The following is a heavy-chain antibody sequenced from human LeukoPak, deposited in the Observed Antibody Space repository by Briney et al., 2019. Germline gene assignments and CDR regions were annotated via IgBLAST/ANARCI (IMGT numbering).Heavy chain of an antibody. CDR3: ARGYSGYDWGYAFDI. D-gene: IGHD5-12*01. Sequence: GGSLRLSCAASGFTFDDYGMNWVRHAPGKGLEWVSGINWNGANTGYADSVKGRFTISRDNAKNSLYLQMNSLRAEDTALYYCARGYSGYDWGYAFDIWGQGTMVTVSS. V-gene: IGHV3-20*04. J-gene: IGHJ3*02. CDR2: INWNGANT. CDR1: GFTFDDYG.